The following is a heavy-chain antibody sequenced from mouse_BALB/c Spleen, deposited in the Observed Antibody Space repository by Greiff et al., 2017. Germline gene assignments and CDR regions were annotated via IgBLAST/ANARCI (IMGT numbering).Heavy chain of an antibody. Sequence: QVQLLQSGAELVRPGPSVKVSCKASGYAFTNYLIEWVKQRPGQGLEWIGVINPGSGGTNYNEKFKGKATLTADKSTSTAYMQLSSLTSDDSAIYFCASYGKGTWFAYWGQGTLVTVSA. V-gene: IGHV1-54*01. J-gene: IGHJ3*01. CDR1: GYAFTNYL. CDR2: INPGSGGT. CDR3: ASYGKGTWFAY. D-gene: IGHD2-1*01.